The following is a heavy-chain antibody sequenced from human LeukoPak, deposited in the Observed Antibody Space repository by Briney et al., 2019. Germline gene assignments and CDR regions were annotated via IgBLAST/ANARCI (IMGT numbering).Heavy chain of an antibody. Sequence: WASVKVSCKASGYTFTGYYMHWVRQAPGQGLEWMGWINPNSGGTNYAQKFQGRVTMTRDTSISTAYMELSRLRSDDTAVYYCARGDHVKRITMIVVVEAFDIWGQGTMVTVSS. CDR2: INPNSGGT. V-gene: IGHV1-2*02. CDR1: GYTFTGYY. J-gene: IGHJ3*02. D-gene: IGHD3-22*01. CDR3: ARGDHVKRITMIVVVEAFDI.